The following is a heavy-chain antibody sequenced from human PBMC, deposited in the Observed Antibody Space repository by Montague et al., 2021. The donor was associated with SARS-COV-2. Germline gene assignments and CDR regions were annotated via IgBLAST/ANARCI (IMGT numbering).Heavy chain of an antibody. V-gene: IGHV4-39*01. CDR2: IYYSGST. D-gene: IGHD3-9*01. CDR3: ARAFTDWLRYYGMDV. Sequence: SETLSLTCTVYYGSFSGYYWGWIRQPPGKGLEWIGSIYYSGSTYXNPSLKSRVTISVDTSKNQFSLKLSSVTAADTAVYYCARAFTDWLRYYGMDVWGQGTTVTVSS. J-gene: IGHJ6*02. CDR1: YGSFSGYY.